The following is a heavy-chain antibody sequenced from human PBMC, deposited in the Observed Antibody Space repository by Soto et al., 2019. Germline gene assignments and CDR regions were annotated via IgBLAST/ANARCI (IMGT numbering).Heavy chain of an antibody. CDR3: AKTGKYYYYYMDV. Sequence: VQLLESGGGLVQPGGSLRLSCAASGFTFSSYAMSWVRQAPGKGLEWVSAISGSGGSTYYAESVKGRFTISRDNSKNTLYLQMNSLRAEDTAVYYCAKTGKYYYYYMDVWGKGTTVTVSS. J-gene: IGHJ6*03. V-gene: IGHV3-23*01. CDR2: ISGSGGST. CDR1: GFTFSSYA. D-gene: IGHD3-10*01.